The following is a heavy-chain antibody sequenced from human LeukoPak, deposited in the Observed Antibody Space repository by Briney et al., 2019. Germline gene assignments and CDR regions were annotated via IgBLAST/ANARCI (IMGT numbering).Heavy chain of an antibody. J-gene: IGHJ4*02. V-gene: IGHV1-18*01. CDR2: ISAYNGNT. D-gene: IGHD3-22*01. CDR1: GYTFTSYG. Sequence: ASVKVSCKASGYTFTSYGISWVRQAPGQGLEWMGWISAYNGNTNYAQKLQGRVTMTRDTSTSTVYMELSSLRSEDTAVYYCARDLTTMIVGTRKQGFQRRSFDYWGQGTLVTVSS. CDR3: ARDLTTMIVGTRKQGFQRRSFDY.